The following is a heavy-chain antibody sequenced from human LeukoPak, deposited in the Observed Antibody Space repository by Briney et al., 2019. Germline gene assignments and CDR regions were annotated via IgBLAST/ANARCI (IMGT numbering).Heavy chain of an antibody. CDR1: GLTFSNHA. CDR2: IGDSGGST. V-gene: IGHV3-23*01. Sequence: TGGSLRLSCAVSGLTFSNHAMTWVRQAPGKGLEWVSSIGDSGGSTYYAASVKGRFTISRDNSKNTLFLQMNSLRAEDTAVYYCAKEPTYFYGSGSFSHYFDSWGQGTLVTASS. J-gene: IGHJ4*02. CDR3: AKEPTYFYGSGSFSHYFDS. D-gene: IGHD3-10*01.